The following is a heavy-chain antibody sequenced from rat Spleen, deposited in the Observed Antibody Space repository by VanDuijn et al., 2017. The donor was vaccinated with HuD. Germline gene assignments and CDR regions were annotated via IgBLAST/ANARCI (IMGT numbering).Heavy chain of an antibody. CDR1: GFSLTSYN. J-gene: IGHJ2*01. CDR2: IWNTGGT. D-gene: IGHD1-2*01. Sequence: QVQLKESGPGLVQPSQTLSLTCTVAGFSLTSYNVHWVRQPPGKGLEWMGVIWNTGGTRYNSALKSRLSISKDTSKSQVFLKRNSLQPEDTATYFCARHPRGTSSYVMDAWGQGVMVTVSS. CDR3: ARHPRGTSSYVMDA. V-gene: IGHV2-41*01.